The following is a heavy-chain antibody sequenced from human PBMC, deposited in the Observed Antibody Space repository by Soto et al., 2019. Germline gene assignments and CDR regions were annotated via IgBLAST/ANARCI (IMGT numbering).Heavy chain of an antibody. CDR3: ARDLGYSSSWYGDWFDP. CDR2: ISYDGSNK. J-gene: IGHJ5*02. CDR1: GFTFSSYA. V-gene: IGHV3-30-3*01. D-gene: IGHD6-13*01. Sequence: VQLVESGGGVVQPGRSLRLSCAASGFTFSSYAMHWVRQAPGKGLEWVAVISYDGSNKYYADSVKGRFTISRDNSKNTLYLQMNSLRSEDTAVYYCARDLGYSSSWYGDWFDPWGQGTLVTVSS.